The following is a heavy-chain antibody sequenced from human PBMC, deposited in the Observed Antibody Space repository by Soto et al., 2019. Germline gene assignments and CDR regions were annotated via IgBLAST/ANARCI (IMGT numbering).Heavy chain of an antibody. CDR2: IIPIFGTA. CDR1: GGTFSSYA. CDR3: ARPEKVVGATPYYYGMDV. V-gene: IGHV1-69*06. D-gene: IGHD1-26*01. J-gene: IGHJ6*02. Sequence: VQLVQSGAEVKKPGSSVKVSCKASGGTFSSYAISWVRQAPGQGLEWMGGIIPIFGTANYAQKFQGRVTITADKSTSTAYMELSSLRSEDTAVYYCARPEKVVGATPYYYGMDVWGQGTTVTVSS.